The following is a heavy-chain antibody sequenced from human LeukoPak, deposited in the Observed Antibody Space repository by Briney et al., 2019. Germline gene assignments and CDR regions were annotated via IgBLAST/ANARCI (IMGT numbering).Heavy chain of an antibody. J-gene: IGHJ4*02. Sequence: GGSLRLSCAASGFTFSSYAMHWVRQAPGKGLEWVAFIRYDGSNKYYADSVKGRFTISRDNSKNTLYLQMNSLRAEDTAVYYCAKEGYSSSWYYFDYWGQGTLVTVSS. D-gene: IGHD6-13*01. CDR1: GFTFSSYA. CDR2: IRYDGSNK. V-gene: IGHV3-30*02. CDR3: AKEGYSSSWYYFDY.